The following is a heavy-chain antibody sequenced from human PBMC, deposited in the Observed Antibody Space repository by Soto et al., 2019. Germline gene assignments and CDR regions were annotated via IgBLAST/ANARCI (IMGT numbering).Heavy chain of an antibody. CDR1: GGSISSSNW. D-gene: IGHD3-22*01. Sequence: PSETLSLTCAVSGGSISSSNWWSWVRQPPGKGLEWIGEIYHSGSTNYNPSLKSRVTISVDKSKNQFSLKLSSVTAADAAVYYCATYYYDSSGYLTFDYWGQGTLVTAPQ. CDR3: ATYYYDSSGYLTFDY. J-gene: IGHJ4*02. CDR2: IYHSGST. V-gene: IGHV4-4*02.